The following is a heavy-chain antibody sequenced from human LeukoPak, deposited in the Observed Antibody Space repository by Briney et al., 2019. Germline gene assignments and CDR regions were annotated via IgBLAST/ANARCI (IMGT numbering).Heavy chain of an antibody. Sequence: GASVKVSCKASGYIFTDYYMHWVRQAPGQGLEWMGWINPNSGGTNYAQKFQGRVTMTRDTSISTAYMELSRLRSDDTAVYYCARGITMIVVPQDAFDIWGQGTMVTVSS. CDR3: ARGITMIVVPQDAFDI. D-gene: IGHD3-22*01. CDR1: GYIFTDYY. CDR2: INPNSGGT. V-gene: IGHV1-2*02. J-gene: IGHJ3*02.